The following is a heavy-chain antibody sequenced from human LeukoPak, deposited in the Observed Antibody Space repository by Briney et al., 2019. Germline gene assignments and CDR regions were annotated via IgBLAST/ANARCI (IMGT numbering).Heavy chain of an antibody. CDR3: ARDGESHSYGLPYMDV. Sequence: EASVTVSCKASGYIFDNHGISWVRQAPGQGREWMGWISPYTGETNHAQRFEGRVTMTTDRPASTASMEVRGLRSDDTALYYCARDGESHSYGLPYMDVWGKGTTVTVSS. J-gene: IGHJ6*03. CDR1: GYIFDNHG. D-gene: IGHD5-18*01. V-gene: IGHV1-18*01. CDR2: ISPYTGET.